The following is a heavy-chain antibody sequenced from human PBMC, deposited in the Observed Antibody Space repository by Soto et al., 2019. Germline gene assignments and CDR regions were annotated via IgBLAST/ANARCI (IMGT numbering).Heavy chain of an antibody. J-gene: IGHJ4*02. Sequence: GGSLRLSCSASGFTFSSYAMHWVRQAPGKGLEYVSAISSNGGSTYYADSVKGRFTISRDNSKNTLYLQMSSLRAEDTAVYYCVKDLSIAVAGMHRRVDYWGQGTLVTVSS. CDR1: GFTFSSYA. V-gene: IGHV3-64D*08. D-gene: IGHD6-19*01. CDR3: VKDLSIAVAGMHRRVDY. CDR2: ISSNGGST.